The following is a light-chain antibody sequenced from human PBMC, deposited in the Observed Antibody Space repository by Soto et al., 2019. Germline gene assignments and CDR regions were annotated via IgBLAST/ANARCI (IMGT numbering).Light chain of an antibody. CDR1: QSVSSNS. Sequence: EIVLTQSPGTLSLSPGERATLSCRASQSVSSNSLAWYQQKPGQAPRLLIYGASSRATGIPERFSGSGSGTDFTLTISRLEPEDFAVYYCQHYGSSPQTFGQGTKVEI. CDR2: GAS. J-gene: IGKJ1*01. CDR3: QHYGSSPQT. V-gene: IGKV3-20*01.